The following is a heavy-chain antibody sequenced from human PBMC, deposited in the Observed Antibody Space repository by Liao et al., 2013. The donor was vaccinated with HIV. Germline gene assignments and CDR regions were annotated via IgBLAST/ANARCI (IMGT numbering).Heavy chain of an antibody. CDR2: IYYSGST. CDR1: GGSISSGSYY. Sequence: QVQLQESGPGLVKPSQTLSLTCTVSGGSISSGSYYWSWIRQPPGKGLEWIGYIYYSGSTNYNPSLKSRVTISVDTSKNQFSLKLSSVTAADTAVYYCAHSEEYSSYMDVWGKGTTVTVSS. D-gene: IGHD6-6*01. V-gene: IGHV4-61*01. J-gene: IGHJ6*03. CDR3: AHSEEYSSYMDV.